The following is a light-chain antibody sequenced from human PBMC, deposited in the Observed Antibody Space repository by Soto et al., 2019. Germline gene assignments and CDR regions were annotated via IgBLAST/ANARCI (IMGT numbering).Light chain of an antibody. CDR2: GNS. J-gene: IGLJ1*01. CDR3: QSYDSSPSGYV. Sequence: QSVLTQPPSVSGAPGQRVTISCTVSSSNIGAGYAVHWYQQLPGTAPKLLIYGNSNRPSGVPDRFSGSKSGTSASLAITGLQAEYEADYYCQSYDSSPSGYVFGAGTKVTVL. V-gene: IGLV1-40*01. CDR1: SSNIGAGYA.